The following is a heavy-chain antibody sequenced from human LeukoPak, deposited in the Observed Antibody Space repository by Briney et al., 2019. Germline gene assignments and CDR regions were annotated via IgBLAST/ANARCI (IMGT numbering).Heavy chain of an antibody. V-gene: IGHV3-73*01. CDR3: SSSQIT. CDR2: IRSKPNNYAT. J-gene: IGHJ5*02. Sequence: GGSLRLSCAASGFSISGSAMHWVRQASGKGLEWVGHIRSKPNNYATSYAASVKGRFTISRDDSSNMAYLQMNSLRTEDTAVYYCSSSQITWGRGTLVTVSS. CDR1: GFSISGSA.